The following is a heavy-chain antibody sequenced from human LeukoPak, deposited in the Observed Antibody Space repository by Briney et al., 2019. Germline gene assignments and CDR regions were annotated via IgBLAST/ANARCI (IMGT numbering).Heavy chain of an antibody. V-gene: IGHV4-31*03. J-gene: IGHJ4*02. CDR1: GGSISSGGYY. D-gene: IGHD3-16*02. CDR2: IYYSGST. CDR3: ARGRRYTRTTERYYFDY. Sequence: SETLSLTCTVSGGSISSGGYYWSWIRRHPGKGLEWIGYIYYSGSTYYNPSLKSRVTISVDTSKNQSSLKLSSVTAADTAVYYCARGRRYTRTTERYYFDYWGQGTLVTVSS.